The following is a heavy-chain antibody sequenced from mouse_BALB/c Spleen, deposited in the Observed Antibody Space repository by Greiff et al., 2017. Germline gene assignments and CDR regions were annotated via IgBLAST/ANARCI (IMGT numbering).Heavy chain of an antibody. D-gene: IGHD3-2*01. CDR3: NRQLGPPCAMDY. CDR1: GFNIKDYY. V-gene: IGHV14-4*02. Sequence: VQLQQSGAELVRSGASVKLSCTASGFNIKDYYMHWVKQRPEQGLEWIGWIDPENGDTEYAPKFQGKATMTADTSSNTAYLQLSSLTSEDTAVYYCNRQLGPPCAMDYWGQGTSVTVSS. J-gene: IGHJ4*01. CDR2: IDPENGDT.